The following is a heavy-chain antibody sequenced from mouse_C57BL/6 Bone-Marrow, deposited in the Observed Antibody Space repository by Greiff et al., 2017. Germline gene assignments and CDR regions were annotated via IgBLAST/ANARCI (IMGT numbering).Heavy chain of an antibody. CDR2: IDPSDSYT. D-gene: IGHD2-4*01. Sequence: VQLQQSGAELVMPGASVKLSCKASGYTFTSYWMHWVKQRPGQGLEWIGEIDPSDSYTNYNQKFKGKSTLTVDKSSSTAYMQLSSLTSEDSAVYYCARRPLYDYDGPYYAMDYWGQGTSVTVSS. CDR1: GYTFTSYW. V-gene: IGHV1-69*01. CDR3: ARRPLYDYDGPYYAMDY. J-gene: IGHJ4*01.